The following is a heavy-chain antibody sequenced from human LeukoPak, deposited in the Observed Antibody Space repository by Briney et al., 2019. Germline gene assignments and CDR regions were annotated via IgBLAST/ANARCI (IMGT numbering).Heavy chain of an antibody. V-gene: IGHV3-7*03. D-gene: IGHD3-22*01. CDR3: ASGLDTGY. CDR2: INQDGSER. Sequence: GGSLRLSCAASGFTFSSYWMHWVRQAPGKGLEWVANINQDGSERYFVDSVKGRFTISRDNAKNSLYLQMNSLRVDDTAVYYCASGLDTGYWGQGTLVTVSS. J-gene: IGHJ4*02. CDR1: GFTFSSYW.